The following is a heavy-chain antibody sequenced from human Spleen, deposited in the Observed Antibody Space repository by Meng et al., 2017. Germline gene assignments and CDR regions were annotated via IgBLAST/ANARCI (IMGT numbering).Heavy chain of an antibody. CDR2: IWYDGTKK. Sequence: QVQLVESGGGVVQPGRSLRLSCAASGFKFSGYAMNWVRQAPGKGLEWVAVIWYDGTKKYSADSVRGRFTISRDNSKNTLYLQMNSLRADDTAVYYCARWNGNTAYDYWGQGTLVTVSS. V-gene: IGHV3-33*01. J-gene: IGHJ4*02. CDR1: GFKFSGYA. CDR3: ARWNGNTAYDY. D-gene: IGHD1/OR15-1a*01.